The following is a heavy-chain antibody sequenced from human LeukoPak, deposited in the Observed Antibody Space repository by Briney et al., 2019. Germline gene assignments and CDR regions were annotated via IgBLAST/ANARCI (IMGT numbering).Heavy chain of an antibody. CDR2: IYHSGST. V-gene: IGHV4-30-2*01. D-gene: IGHD3-22*01. J-gene: IGHJ4*02. Sequence: SETLSLTCTVSGGSISSGGYYWSWIRQPPGKGLEWIGYIYHSGSTYYNPSLKSRVTISVDTSKNQFSLKLSSVTAADTAVYYCARLVSSGYYPFDYWGQGTLVTVSS. CDR1: GGSISSGGYY. CDR3: ARLVSSGYYPFDY.